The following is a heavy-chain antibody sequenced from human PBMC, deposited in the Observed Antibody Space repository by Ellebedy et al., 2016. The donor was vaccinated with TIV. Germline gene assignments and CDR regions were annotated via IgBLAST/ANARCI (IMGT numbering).Heavy chain of an antibody. J-gene: IGHJ4*02. CDR1: GGTISGYY. CDR2: IYYSGIT. Sequence: MPSATLSLTCTVSGGTISGYYWGWIRQPPGKGLEWIGYIYYSGITDYNPSLRSRVITSVDTSKNQLSLKLSSVTAADAAMYYGARWNEGFDYWGQGTLVTVSS. V-gene: IGHV4-59*08. D-gene: IGHD1-1*01. CDR3: ARWNEGFDY.